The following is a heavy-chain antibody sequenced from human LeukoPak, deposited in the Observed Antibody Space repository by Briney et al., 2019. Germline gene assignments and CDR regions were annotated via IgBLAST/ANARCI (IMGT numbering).Heavy chain of an antibody. J-gene: IGHJ4*02. CDR1: GGSISSYY. CDR2: IYYSGST. D-gene: IGHD3-10*01. V-gene: IGHV4-59*01. CDR3: ARNRPEGYYYGSGSYLKYYFDY. Sequence: SETLSLTCTVSGGSISSYYWSWIRQPPGKGLEWIGYIYYSGSTNYNPSLKRRVTISVDTSKKQFSLKLSSVTAADTAVYYCARNRPEGYYYGSGSYLKYYFDYWGQGTLVTVSS.